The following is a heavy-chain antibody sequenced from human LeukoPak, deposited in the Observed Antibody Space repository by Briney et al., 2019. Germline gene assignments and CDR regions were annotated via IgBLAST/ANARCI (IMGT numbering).Heavy chain of an antibody. CDR2: IYTSGST. CDR3: ARSHRGVLFDY. Sequence: SETLSLTCAVYGGSFSGYYWSWIRQPPGKGLEWIGRIYTSGSTNYNPSLKSRVTMSVDTSKNQFSLKLSSVTAADTAVYYCARSHRGVLFDYWGQGTLVTVSS. D-gene: IGHD3-10*01. CDR1: GGSFSGYY. V-gene: IGHV4-59*10. J-gene: IGHJ4*02.